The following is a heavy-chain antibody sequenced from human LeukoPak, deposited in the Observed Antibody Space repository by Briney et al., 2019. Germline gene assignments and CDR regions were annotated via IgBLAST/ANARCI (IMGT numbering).Heavy chain of an antibody. CDR3: ARELTTVTTGFDY. J-gene: IGHJ4*02. Sequence: PGGSLRLSCAASEFTVSSNYMSWVRQAPGKGLEWVSVIYSCGSTYYADSVKGRFTISRDNAKNSLYLQMNSLRAEDTAVYYCARELTTVTTGFDYWGQGTLVTVSS. CDR2: IYSCGST. V-gene: IGHV3-66*01. CDR1: EFTVSSNY. D-gene: IGHD4-17*01.